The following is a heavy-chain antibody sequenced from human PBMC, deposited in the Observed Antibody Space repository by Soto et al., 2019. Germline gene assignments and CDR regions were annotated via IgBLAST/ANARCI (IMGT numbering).Heavy chain of an antibody. J-gene: IGHJ6*02. CDR3: ARGTHEDCGGDYFIEYYYYGMDV. CDR2: IIPIFGTA. D-gene: IGHD2-21*02. CDR1: GGTFSSYA. Sequence: SVKVSCKASGGTFSSYAISWVRQAPGQGLEWMGGIIPIFGTANYAQKFQGRVTITADESTSTAYMELSSLRSEDTAVYYCARGTHEDCGGDYFIEYYYYGMDVWGQGTTVTVSS. V-gene: IGHV1-69*13.